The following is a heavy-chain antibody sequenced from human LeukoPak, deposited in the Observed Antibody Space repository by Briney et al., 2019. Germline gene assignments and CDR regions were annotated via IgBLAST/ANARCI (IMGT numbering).Heavy chain of an antibody. D-gene: IGHD1-1*01. J-gene: IGHJ3*02. V-gene: IGHV1-8*03. CDR3: ATSGPRNDDQAFDI. Sequence: EASVKVSCKASGYTLTSFDIIWVRQATGQGLEWMGWMNPNSGDSDYAQKFQDRVTITRNTSINTAYMEVSSLRSEDTAVYYCATSGPRNDDQAFDIWGQGTMVTVSS. CDR1: GYTLTSFD. CDR2: MNPNSGDS.